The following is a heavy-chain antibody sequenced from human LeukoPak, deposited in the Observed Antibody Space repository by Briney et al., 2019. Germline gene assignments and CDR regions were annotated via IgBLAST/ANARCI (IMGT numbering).Heavy chain of an antibody. CDR3: ARSHRYCSSTSCHHAEYFQH. Sequence: SETLSLTCTVSGGSISSSSYYWGWIRQPPGKGLEWIGSIYYSGSTYYNPSLKSRVTISVDTSKNQFSLKLSSVTAADTAVYYCARSHRYCSSTSCHHAEYFQHWGQGTLVTVSS. CDR1: GGSISSSSYY. J-gene: IGHJ1*01. V-gene: IGHV4-39*01. D-gene: IGHD2-2*01. CDR2: IYYSGST.